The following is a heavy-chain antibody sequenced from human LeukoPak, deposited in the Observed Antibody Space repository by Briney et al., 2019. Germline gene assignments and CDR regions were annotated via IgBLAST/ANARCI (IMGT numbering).Heavy chain of an antibody. CDR2: IYYSRST. V-gene: IGHV4-31*03. Sequence: SETLSLTCNVSGGSISSGGYYWSWIRQHPGKGLEWIGYIYYSRSTYYNPSLKSRVTISVDTSKNQFSLKLSSVTAADTAVYYCARGRDYDILTGYQYYFDYWGQGTLVTVSS. CDR1: GGSISSGGYY. J-gene: IGHJ4*02. D-gene: IGHD3-9*01. CDR3: ARGRDYDILTGYQYYFDY.